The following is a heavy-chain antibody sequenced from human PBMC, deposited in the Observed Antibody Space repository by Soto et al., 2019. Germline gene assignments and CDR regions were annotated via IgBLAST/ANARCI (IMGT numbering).Heavy chain of an antibody. J-gene: IGHJ6*02. D-gene: IGHD3-3*01. CDR2: ISWNTGTM. CDR3: VRVLLEGTHGHYYFGLDV. CDR1: GFDFDDYA. Sequence: EVQLVESGGGLVQPGRSLRLSCVASGFDFDDYAMHWVRQAPGKGLEWVSGISWNTGTMGYADSVKGRFIITRDNXKXSXXLQMSSLRPEDTALYYCVRVLLEGTHGHYYFGLDVWGQGTTVTVSS. V-gene: IGHV3-9*01.